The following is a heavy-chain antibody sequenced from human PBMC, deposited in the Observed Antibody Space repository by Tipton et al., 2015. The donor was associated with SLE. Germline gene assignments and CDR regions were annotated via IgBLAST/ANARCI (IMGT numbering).Heavy chain of an antibody. CDR3: ASDSTVTTRWYFDL. CDR1: GDSISSGGYY. Sequence: TLSLTCTVSGDSISSGGYYWSWIRQYPGKGLEWIGYIYYSGSTYYNPSLKRRVTISVDTSKNQFSLKLSSVTAADTAVYYCASDSTVTTRWYFDLWGRGTLVTVSS. J-gene: IGHJ2*01. D-gene: IGHD4-11*01. V-gene: IGHV4-31*03. CDR2: IYYSGST.